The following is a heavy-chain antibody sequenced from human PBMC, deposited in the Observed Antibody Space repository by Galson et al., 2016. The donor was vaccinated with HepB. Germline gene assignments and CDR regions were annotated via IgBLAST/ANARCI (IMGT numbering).Heavy chain of an antibody. Sequence: SVKVSCKASGYIFGASGITWLRQAPGQGLEWMGWISAYNGDTRYPQRFKGRVTLTTDTSTTTAYMDLRNLTSDDTALYYCARASWEFATKFDSWGQGTLVTVSS. CDR1: GYIFGASG. J-gene: IGHJ4*02. CDR2: ISAYNGDT. D-gene: IGHD1-26*01. V-gene: IGHV1-18*01. CDR3: ARASWEFATKFDS.